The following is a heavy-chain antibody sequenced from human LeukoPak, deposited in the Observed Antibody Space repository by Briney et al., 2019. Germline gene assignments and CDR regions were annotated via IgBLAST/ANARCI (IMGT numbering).Heavy chain of an antibody. CDR1: GGSFSGYY. Sequence: PSETLSLTCAVYGGSFSGYYWSWIRQPPGKGLEWIGEINHSGSTNYNPALKRRVTISVDTSKNQFSLKLSFVTAADTAVYYCARVGIAVAGHDAFDIWGQGTMVTVSS. V-gene: IGHV4-34*01. J-gene: IGHJ3*02. CDR3: ARVGIAVAGHDAFDI. D-gene: IGHD6-19*01. CDR2: INHSGST.